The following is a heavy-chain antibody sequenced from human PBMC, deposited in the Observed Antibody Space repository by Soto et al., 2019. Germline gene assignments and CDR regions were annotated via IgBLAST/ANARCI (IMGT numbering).Heavy chain of an antibody. D-gene: IGHD2-15*01. J-gene: IGHJ5*02. V-gene: IGHV4-39*01. Sequence: PSETLSLTCTVSGGSISSSSYYLGWIRQPPGKGQEWIGSIYYSGSTYYNPSLKSRVTISVETSKSQFSLKLSSVTAADTAVYSCARHVLALFKVKRIARPSDWFDPWGQGTLVTVSS. CDR2: IYYSGST. CDR1: GGSISSSSYY. CDR3: ARHVLALFKVKRIARPSDWFDP.